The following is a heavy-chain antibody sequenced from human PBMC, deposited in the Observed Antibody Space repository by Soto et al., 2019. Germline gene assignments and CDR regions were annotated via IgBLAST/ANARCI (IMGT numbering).Heavy chain of an antibody. CDR3: ARVVVAATLYYYYYYMDV. Sequence: GGSLRLSCAASGFTFSSYAMHWVRQAPGEGLEYVSAISSNGGSTYYASSVKGRFTISRDNSKNTLYLQMGSLRAEDMAVYYCARVVVAATLYYYYYYMDVWGKGTTVTVSS. V-gene: IGHV3-64*01. CDR2: ISSNGGST. CDR1: GFTFSSYA. J-gene: IGHJ6*03. D-gene: IGHD2-15*01.